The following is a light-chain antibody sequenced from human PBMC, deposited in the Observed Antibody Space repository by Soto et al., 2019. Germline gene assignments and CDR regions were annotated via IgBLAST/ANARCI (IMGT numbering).Light chain of an antibody. CDR1: SNDIGGYNL. CDR3: SSYTNSNTPVV. CDR2: EVS. Sequence: QSVLTQPASVSGSPGQSITISCTGTSNDIGGYNLVSWYQQHPGKAPKLIIYEVSNRPSGVSNRFSGSKSGNTASLTISGLQAEDEADYYCSSYTNSNTPVVFGGGTQLTVL. J-gene: IGLJ2*01. V-gene: IGLV2-14*02.